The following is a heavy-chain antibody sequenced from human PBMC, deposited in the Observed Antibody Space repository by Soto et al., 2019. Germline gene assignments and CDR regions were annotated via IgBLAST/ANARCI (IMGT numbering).Heavy chain of an antibody. CDR2: INSDGSTT. CDR3: ARDACYDMGV. CDR1: GFTFSTYW. V-gene: IGHV3-74*01. Sequence: EVQLVESGGGLVQPGGSLRLSCAASGFTFSTYWMHWVRQAPGKGLVWVSRINSDGSTTNYADSVKGRFTISRDNAKNTLYLQMNSLRAEDTAVYCCARDACYDMGVWGQGTTVTVSS. J-gene: IGHJ6*02.